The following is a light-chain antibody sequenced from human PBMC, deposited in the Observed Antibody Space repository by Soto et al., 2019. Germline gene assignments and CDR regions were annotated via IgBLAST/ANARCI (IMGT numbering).Light chain of an antibody. Sequence: QTMVTQEASLTVSPGGTVTLTCASNTGPVTNENHPNWFQQKPGQAPRALIYSTNYKHSWTPARFSGSLLGGKAALTLSGVQPDDEADYYCLLYSGNSQPWVFGGGTKLTVL. V-gene: IGLV7-43*01. J-gene: IGLJ3*02. CDR3: LLYSGNSQPWV. CDR2: STN. CDR1: TGPVTNENH.